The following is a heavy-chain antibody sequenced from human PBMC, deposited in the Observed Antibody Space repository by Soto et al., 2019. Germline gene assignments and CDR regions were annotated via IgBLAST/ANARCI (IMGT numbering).Heavy chain of an antibody. CDR2: ISYDGSNK. D-gene: IGHD6-19*01. Sequence: QVQLVESGGGVVQPGRSLRLSCAASGFTFSSYAMHWVRQAPGKGLEWVAVISYDGSNKYYADSVKGRFTISRDNSKNTLYLQMNSLRAEDTAVYYCARGLVAGPFDYWGQGTLVTVSS. CDR1: GFTFSSYA. J-gene: IGHJ4*02. CDR3: ARGLVAGPFDY. V-gene: IGHV3-30-3*01.